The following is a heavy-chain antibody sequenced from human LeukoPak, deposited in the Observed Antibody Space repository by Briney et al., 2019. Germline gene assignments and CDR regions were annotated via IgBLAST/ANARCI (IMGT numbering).Heavy chain of an antibody. J-gene: IGHJ4*02. V-gene: IGHV3-43*02. Sequence: GGSLRLSCVASGFTFDDYAMHWVRQAPGKGLEWVSLISGDGGSTYYADSVKGRFTISRDNSKNSLYLQMNSLRTEDTALYYCAKDIWYSSSSRGRDYFDYWGQGTLVTVSS. D-gene: IGHD6-6*01. CDR2: ISGDGGST. CDR1: GFTFDDYA. CDR3: AKDIWYSSSSRGRDYFDY.